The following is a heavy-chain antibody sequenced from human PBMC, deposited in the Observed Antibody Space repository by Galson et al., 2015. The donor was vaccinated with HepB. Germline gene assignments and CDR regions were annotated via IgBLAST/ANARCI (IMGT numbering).Heavy chain of an antibody. V-gene: IGHV3-11*01. CDR2: ISSGGSTI. D-gene: IGHD6-19*01. J-gene: IGHJ4*02. Sequence: SLRLSCAASGFTFSDYYINWIRQAPGKGLEWVSYISSGGSTIYYADSVKGRFTISRDNAKNSLYLQMNSLRAEDTAIYYCARGGTKHSSGLLFDNWGQGTLVTVSS. CDR3: ARGGTKHSSGLLFDN. CDR1: GFTFSDYY.